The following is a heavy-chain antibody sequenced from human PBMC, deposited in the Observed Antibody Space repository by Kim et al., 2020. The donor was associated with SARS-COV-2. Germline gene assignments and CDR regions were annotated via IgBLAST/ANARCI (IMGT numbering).Heavy chain of an antibody. D-gene: IGHD3-10*01. J-gene: IGHJ4*02. CDR2: T. Sequence: TNYNPSLKSRVTISVDTSKNQFSLKLSSVTAADTAVYYCARLLVRGAVDYWGQGTLVTVSS. V-gene: IGHV4-59*08. CDR3: ARLLVRGAVDY.